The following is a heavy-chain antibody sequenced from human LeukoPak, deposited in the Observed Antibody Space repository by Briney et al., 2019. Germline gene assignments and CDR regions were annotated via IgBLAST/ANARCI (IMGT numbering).Heavy chain of an antibody. V-gene: IGHV3-7*04. CDR3: ARGFYDFWSGSQPFDY. Sequence: GGSLRLSCAASGFTFSSYWMNWARQAPGKGLEWVASINHNGNVNYYVDSVKGRFTISRDNAKNSLYLQMNSLRAEDTAVYYCARGFYDFWSGSQPFDYWGQGTLVTVSS. CDR1: GFTFSSYW. CDR2: INHNGNVN. D-gene: IGHD3-3*01. J-gene: IGHJ4*02.